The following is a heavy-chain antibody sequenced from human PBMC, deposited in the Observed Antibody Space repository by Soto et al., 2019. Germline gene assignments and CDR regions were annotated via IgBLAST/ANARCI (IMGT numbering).Heavy chain of an antibody. CDR3: ARVQAGYLPGLDV. D-gene: IGHD5-18*01. J-gene: IGHJ6*02. V-gene: IGHV1-2*04. CDR2: INPNSGGT. CDR1: GYTFTGYY. Sequence: GASVKVSCKASGYTFTGYYMHWVRQAPGQGLEWMGWINPNSGGTNYAQKFQGWVTMTRDTSISTAYMELSRLRSDDTAVYYCARVQAGYLPGLDVWGQGTTVTVSS.